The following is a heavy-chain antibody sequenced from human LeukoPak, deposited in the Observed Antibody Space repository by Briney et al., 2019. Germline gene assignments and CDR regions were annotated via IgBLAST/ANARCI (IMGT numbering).Heavy chain of an antibody. CDR3: ASGGFGELPSFDY. CDR1: GCSISSYY. CDR2: IYYSGST. Sequence: SETLSLTCTVSGCSISSYYWSWIRQPPGKGREWIGYIYYSGSTNYNPSLKSRVTISVDTSKNQFSLKLSSVTAADTAVYYCASGGFGELPSFDYWGQGPLVTVSS. D-gene: IGHD3-10*01. J-gene: IGHJ4*02. V-gene: IGHV4-59*01.